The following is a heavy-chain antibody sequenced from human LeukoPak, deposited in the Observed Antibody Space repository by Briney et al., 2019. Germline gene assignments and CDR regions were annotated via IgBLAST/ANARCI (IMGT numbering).Heavy chain of an antibody. Sequence: SETLSLTCTVSGGSISSYYWSWIRQPPGKGLEWIGYIYYSGSTNYNPSLKSRVTMSVDTSKNQFSLKLSSVTAADTALYYCARRGNWFDLWGQGTLVTISS. CDR1: GGSISSYY. V-gene: IGHV4-59*12. J-gene: IGHJ5*02. CDR3: ARRGNWFDL. CDR2: IYYSGST.